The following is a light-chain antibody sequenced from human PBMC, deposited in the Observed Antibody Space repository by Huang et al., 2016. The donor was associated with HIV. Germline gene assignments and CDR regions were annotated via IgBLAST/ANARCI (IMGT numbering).Light chain of an antibody. CDR3: QQRSNWPPVYT. CDR2: DAS. J-gene: IGKJ2*01. V-gene: IGKV3-11*01. CDR1: QSVSDY. Sequence: EIVLTQSPATLSLSPGERATLPCRASQSVSDYLVWYQQKPCQAPRLLIYDASNRATDIPARFSVSVSGTDFTLTISSLEPEDFAVYYCQQRSNWPPVYTFGQGTKLEIK.